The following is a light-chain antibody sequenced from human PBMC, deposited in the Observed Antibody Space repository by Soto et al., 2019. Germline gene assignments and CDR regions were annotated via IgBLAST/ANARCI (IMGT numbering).Light chain of an antibody. V-gene: IGLV2-8*01. CDR1: SSDVGGYNY. J-gene: IGLJ1*01. Sequence: QSALTQPPSASGSPGQSVTISCTGTSSDVGGYNYVSWYQQHPGKAPKLMIYEVSERPSGVPDRFSGSKSSNTASLTVSGLQAEDEADYYCCSYAGSSIFYVFGTGTKLTVL. CDR3: CSYAGSSIFYV. CDR2: EVS.